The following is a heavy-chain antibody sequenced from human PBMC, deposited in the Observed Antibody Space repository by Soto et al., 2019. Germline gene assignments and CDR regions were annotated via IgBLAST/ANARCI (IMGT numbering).Heavy chain of an antibody. CDR2: ISSGSDYI. J-gene: IGHJ3*01. V-gene: IGHV3-21*01. Sequence: EVQLVESGGGLVKPGGSLRLSCAASGFTFSSYSMNWVRQAPGKGLEWVSSISSGSDYIFYADSVKGRFTISRDNAKNSLFLQMKSLIAEDTAVYYCARSPVGDAFNVWGQGTVVTVSS. CDR1: GFTFSSYS. CDR3: ARSPVGDAFNV.